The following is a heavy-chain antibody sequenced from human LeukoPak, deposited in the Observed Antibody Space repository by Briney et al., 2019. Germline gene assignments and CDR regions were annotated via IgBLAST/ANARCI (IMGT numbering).Heavy chain of an antibody. V-gene: IGHV3-23*01. J-gene: IGHJ3*02. D-gene: IGHD2-2*02. CDR2: ISASGNST. Sequence: GGSLRLSCAASGFTFSSYAMTWVRQAPGKGLEWVSGISASGNSTYYADSVKGRFTISRDNSKNTLFLQMNSLRAEDRAAYYCARGPHCSSASCYTSGAFDMWGQGTMVTVSS. CDR3: ARGPHCSSASCYTSGAFDM. CDR1: GFTFSSYA.